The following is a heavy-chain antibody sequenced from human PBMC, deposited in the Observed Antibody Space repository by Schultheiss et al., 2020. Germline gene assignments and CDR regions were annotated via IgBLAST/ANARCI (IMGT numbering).Heavy chain of an antibody. J-gene: IGHJ5*02. Sequence: GGSLRLSCAVSGFTVSNDYMTWVRQAPGKGLEWVSSISSSSSYIYYADSVKGRFTISRDNAKNSLYLQMNSLRVEDTAIYYCARGGGSSWWNNWFDPWGQGTLVTVSS. CDR2: ISSSSSYI. CDR1: GFTVSNDY. CDR3: ARGGGSSWWNNWFDP. V-gene: IGHV3-21*01. D-gene: IGHD6-13*01.